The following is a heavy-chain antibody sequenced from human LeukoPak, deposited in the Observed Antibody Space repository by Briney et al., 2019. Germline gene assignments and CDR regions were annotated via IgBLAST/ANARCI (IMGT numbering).Heavy chain of an antibody. V-gene: IGHV1-8*01. Sequence: ASVKVSCKASGYTFTSYDINWVRQATGQGLEWMGCMNPNSGNTGYAQKFQGRVTMTRNTSISTAYMELSSLRSEDTAVYYCARVPGVAVAGTSYCDYWGQGTLVTVSS. D-gene: IGHD6-19*01. J-gene: IGHJ4*02. CDR1: GYTFTSYD. CDR3: ARVPGVAVAGTSYCDY. CDR2: MNPNSGNT.